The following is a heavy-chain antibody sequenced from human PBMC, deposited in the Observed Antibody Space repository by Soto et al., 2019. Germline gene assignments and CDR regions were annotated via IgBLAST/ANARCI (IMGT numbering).Heavy chain of an antibody. Sequence: LSLTCTVSVGSISSGGYYWSWIRQHPGKGLEWIGYIYYTGGTYYNPSLKSRVTISVDTSKNQFSLKLSSVTAADAAVYYCARSSPLALIPAPSEYFQHWGQGTLVTVSS. D-gene: IGHD3-16*01. CDR3: ARSSPLALIPAPSEYFQH. J-gene: IGHJ1*01. CDR1: VGSISSGGYY. V-gene: IGHV4-31*03. CDR2: IYYTGGT.